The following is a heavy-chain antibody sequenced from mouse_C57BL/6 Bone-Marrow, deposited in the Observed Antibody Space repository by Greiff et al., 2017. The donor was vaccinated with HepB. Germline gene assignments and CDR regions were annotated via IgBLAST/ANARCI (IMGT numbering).Heavy chain of an antibody. CDR2: FYPGSGSI. CDR3: ARHEGATRYFDY. CDR1: GYTFTEYT. Sequence: VQRVESGAELVKPGASVKLSCKASGYTFTEYTIHWVKQRSGQGLEWIGWFYPGSGSIKYNEKFKDKATLTADKSSSTVYMELSRLTSEDSAVYFCARHEGATRYFDYWGQGTTLTVSS. D-gene: IGHD3-1*01. J-gene: IGHJ2*01. V-gene: IGHV1-62-2*01.